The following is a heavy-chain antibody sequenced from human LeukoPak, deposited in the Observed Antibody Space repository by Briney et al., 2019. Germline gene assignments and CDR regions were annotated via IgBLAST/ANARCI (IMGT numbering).Heavy chain of an antibody. V-gene: IGHV4-38-2*01. J-gene: IGHJ3*02. D-gene: IGHD5-12*01. Sequence: IPGGSLRLSCAASGFTVSSNYMSWVRQAPGKGLKWIGSIYHSGSTYYNPSLKSRVTIAVETSKNQFSLKLSSVTAADKAVYYCARSCRILDIVATIRARLGGNGFDIWGQGTMVTVSS. CDR1: GFTVSSNY. CDR2: IYHSGST. CDR3: ARSCRILDIVATIRARLGGNGFDI.